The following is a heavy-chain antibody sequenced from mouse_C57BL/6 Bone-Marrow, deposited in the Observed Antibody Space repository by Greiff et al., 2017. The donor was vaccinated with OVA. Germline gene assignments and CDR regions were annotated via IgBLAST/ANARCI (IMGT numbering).Heavy chain of an antibody. CDR3: ARPRGNFYWYFDV. CDR2: ISSGSSTI. Sequence: EVMLVESGGGLVKPGGSLKLSCAASGFTFSDYGMHWVRQAPEKGLEWVAYISSGSSTIYYADTVKGRFTISRDNAKNTLFLQMTSLRSEDTAMYYCARPRGNFYWYFDVWGTGTTVTVSS. CDR1: GFTFSDYG. V-gene: IGHV5-17*01. D-gene: IGHD2-1*01. J-gene: IGHJ1*03.